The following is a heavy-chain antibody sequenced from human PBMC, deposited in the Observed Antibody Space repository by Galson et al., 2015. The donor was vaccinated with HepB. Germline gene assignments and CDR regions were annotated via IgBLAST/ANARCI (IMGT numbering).Heavy chain of an antibody. D-gene: IGHD4-17*01. J-gene: IGHJ2*01. V-gene: IGHV3-30*04. CDR3: VRPRGEGAGDYQNGYGEL. CDR2: ISYTGRYT. CDR1: GFSFNYFP. Sequence: SLRLSCAASGFSFNYFPMHWVRQAPGKGLEWVAVISYTGRYTNYADFGKGRFTISRDNSKNALYLQMNSLRVDDAALYYCVRPRGEGAGDYQNGYGELGGRGTLVTVSS.